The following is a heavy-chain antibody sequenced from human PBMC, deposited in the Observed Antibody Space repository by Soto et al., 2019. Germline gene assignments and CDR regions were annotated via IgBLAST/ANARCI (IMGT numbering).Heavy chain of an antibody. CDR3: ARVGYFPEYQLLTNGYFDY. V-gene: IGHV4-38-2*02. CDR2: IYHSGST. J-gene: IGHJ4*02. Sequence: SETLSLTCTVSGYSISSGYYWGWIRQPPGKGLEWIGSIYHSGSTYYNPSLKSRVTISVDTSKNQFSLKLSSVTAADTAVYYCARVGYFPEYQLLTNGYFDYWGQGTLVTVSS. CDR1: GYSISSGYY. D-gene: IGHD2-2*01.